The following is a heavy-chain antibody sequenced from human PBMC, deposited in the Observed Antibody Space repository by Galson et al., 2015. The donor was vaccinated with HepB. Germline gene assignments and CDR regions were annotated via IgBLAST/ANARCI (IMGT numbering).Heavy chain of an antibody. Sequence: SLRLSCAASGFTFSSYSMNWVRQAPGKGLEWVSSISSSSSYIYYADSVKGRFTISRDNAKNSLYLQMNSLRAEDTAVYYCARGPHDFDWLLDEDYWGQGTLVTVSS. V-gene: IGHV3-21*01. CDR3: ARGPHDFDWLLDEDY. CDR2: ISSSSSYI. D-gene: IGHD3-9*01. CDR1: GFTFSSYS. J-gene: IGHJ4*02.